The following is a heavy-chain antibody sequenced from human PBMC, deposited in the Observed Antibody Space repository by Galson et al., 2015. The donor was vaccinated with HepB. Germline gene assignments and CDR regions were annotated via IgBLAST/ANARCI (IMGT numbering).Heavy chain of an antibody. V-gene: IGHV1-24*01. D-gene: IGHD6-13*01. CDR3: ATDRKGTIAAAGFQAFDI. CDR1: GYTLTELS. J-gene: IGHJ3*02. Sequence: SVKVSCKVSGYTLTELSMHWVRQAPGKGLEWMGGFDPEDGETIYAQKFQGRVTMTEDTSTDTAYMELSSLRSEDTAVYYCATDRKGTIAAAGFQAFDIWGQGTMVTVSS. CDR2: FDPEDGET.